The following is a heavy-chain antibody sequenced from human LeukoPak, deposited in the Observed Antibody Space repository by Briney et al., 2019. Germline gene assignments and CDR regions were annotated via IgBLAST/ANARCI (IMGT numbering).Heavy chain of an antibody. CDR3: AKNVRDTGTFDY. J-gene: IGHJ4*02. CDR1: GFTFSSYA. V-gene: IGHV3-30-3*02. D-gene: IGHD5-18*01. Sequence: GGSLRLSCAASGFTFSSYAMHWVRQAPGKGLEWVAVISYDGSNKYYADSVKGRFTISRDNSKNTLYLQMNSLTSEDAAVYYCAKNVRDTGTFDYWGQGTLVTVSS. CDR2: ISYDGSNK.